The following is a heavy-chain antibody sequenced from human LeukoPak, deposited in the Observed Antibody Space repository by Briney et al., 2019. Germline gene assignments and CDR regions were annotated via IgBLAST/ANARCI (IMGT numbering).Heavy chain of an antibody. Sequence: SETLSLTCTVSGGSISSHYWSWIRQPPGKGLEWIAYLFDSVNTKDNPSLQSRLTLSADTSKNQFSLRLSSVTAADTAVYYCATIKRGSIFGYFDFWGQGIKVTVFS. CDR1: GGSISSHY. D-gene: IGHD5-18*01. CDR3: ATIKRGSIFGYFDF. J-gene: IGHJ4*02. V-gene: IGHV4-59*11. CDR2: LFDSVNT.